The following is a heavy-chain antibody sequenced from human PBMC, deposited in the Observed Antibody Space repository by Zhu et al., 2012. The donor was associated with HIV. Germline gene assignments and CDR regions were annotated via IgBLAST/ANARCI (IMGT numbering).Heavy chain of an antibody. CDR3: ARVNVDTAMVDY. J-gene: IGHJ4*02. D-gene: IGHD5-18*01. V-gene: IGHV4-30-4*08. CDR2: IYYSGST. Sequence: QVQLQESGPGLVKPSQTLSLTCTVSGGSISSGDYYWSWIRQPPGKGLEWIGYIYYSGSTYYNPSLKSRVSISVDTSKNQFSLKLSSVTAAGTAVYYCARVNVDTAMVDYWGQGTLVTVSS. CDR1: GGSISSGDYY.